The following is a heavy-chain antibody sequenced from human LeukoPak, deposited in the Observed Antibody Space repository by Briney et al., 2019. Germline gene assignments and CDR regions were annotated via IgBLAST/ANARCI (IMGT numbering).Heavy chain of an antibody. CDR2: INHSGGT. J-gene: IGHJ4*02. CDR3: ARGGRVVIPAARRNYLDY. V-gene: IGHV4-34*01. Sequence: KPSETLSLTCAVYGGSFSGFYWSWIRQRPGKGLEWTGEINHSGGTNYNPSLKSRVTISVDTSKNQFSLKLSSVTAADTAVYYCARGGRVVIPAARRNYLDYWGQGTLVTVSS. CDR1: GGSFSGFY. D-gene: IGHD2-2*01.